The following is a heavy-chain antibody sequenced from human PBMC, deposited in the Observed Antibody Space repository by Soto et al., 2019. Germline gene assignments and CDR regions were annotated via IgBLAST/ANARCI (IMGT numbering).Heavy chain of an antibody. CDR3: ARVGRGILEGAFDI. D-gene: IGHD2-15*01. J-gene: IGHJ3*02. CDR2: ISSSSSTI. V-gene: IGHV3-11*04. CDR1: GGSISSGGYS. Sequence: LSLTCAVSGGSISSGGYSWSWIRQPPGKGLEWVSYISSSSSTIYYADSVKGRFTISRDNAKNSLYLQMNSLRAEDTAVYYCARVGRGILEGAFDIWGQGTMVTV.